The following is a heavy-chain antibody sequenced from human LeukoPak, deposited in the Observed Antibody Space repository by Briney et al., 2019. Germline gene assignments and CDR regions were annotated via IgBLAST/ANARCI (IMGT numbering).Heavy chain of an antibody. V-gene: IGHV3-74*01. CDR3: ARGTYGLRIDNGFDP. J-gene: IGHJ5*02. CDR2: INTDGSST. Sequence: PGGSLRLSCAASGFTFSSYWMHWVRQAPGKGLVWVSRINTDGSSTSYADSVKGRFTISRDNAKNTLYLQMNSLRAEDTAVYYCARGTYGLRIDNGFDPWGQGTLVTVSS. D-gene: IGHD1-26*01. CDR1: GFTFSSYW.